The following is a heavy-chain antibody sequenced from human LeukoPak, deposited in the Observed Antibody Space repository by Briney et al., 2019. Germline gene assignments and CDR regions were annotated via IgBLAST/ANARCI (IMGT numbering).Heavy chain of an antibody. D-gene: IGHD6-19*01. V-gene: IGHV3-23*01. CDR3: ARDWQWHSDS. J-gene: IGHJ4*02. CDR2: ISGSGGST. CDR1: GFMFSKYW. Sequence: PGGSLRLSCVASGFMFSKYWMTWVRQAPEKGLEWVSGISGSGGSTYYADSVKGRFTISRDNAKNSLYLQMNSLRDEDTAVYYCARDWQWHSDSWGQGTLVTVSS.